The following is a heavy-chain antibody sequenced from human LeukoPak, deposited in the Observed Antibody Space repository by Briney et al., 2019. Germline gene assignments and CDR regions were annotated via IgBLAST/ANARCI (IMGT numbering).Heavy chain of an antibody. J-gene: IGHJ4*02. D-gene: IGHD6-19*01. Sequence: SETLSLTCTVSGGSISSYYWSWIRQPPGKGLGWIGYVYYTGSTNYNPSLKSRVTISVDTSKNQFSLKLSSVTAADTAVYYCARDSYSSGNSDYWGQGTLVTVSS. CDR2: VYYTGST. V-gene: IGHV4-59*12. CDR3: ARDSYSSGNSDY. CDR1: GGSISSYY.